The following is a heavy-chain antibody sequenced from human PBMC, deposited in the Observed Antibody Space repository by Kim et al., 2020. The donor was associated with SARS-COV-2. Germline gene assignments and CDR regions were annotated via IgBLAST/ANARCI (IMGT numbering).Heavy chain of an antibody. J-gene: IGHJ5*02. V-gene: IGHV1-24*01. D-gene: IGHD2-2*01. CDR3: ATAPPYCSSTSCGWLDT. Sequence: ASVKVSCKVSGYTLTELSMHWVRQAPGKGLEWMVGFDPEDGETIYAQKFQGRVTMTEDTSTDTAYMELSSLRSEDTAVYYCATAPPYCSSTSCGWLDTWGQVTLVTVSS. CDR1: GYTLTELS. CDR2: FDPEDGET.